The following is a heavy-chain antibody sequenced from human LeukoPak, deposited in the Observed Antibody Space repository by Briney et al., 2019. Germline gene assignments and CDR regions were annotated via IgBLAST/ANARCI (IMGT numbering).Heavy chain of an antibody. J-gene: IGHJ4*02. D-gene: IGHD3-22*01. V-gene: IGHV4-4*07. CDR1: GGXISSYY. CDR3: ARDNGYYYDSSGYFDY. CDR2: IYTSGST. Sequence: SETLSLTCTVSGGXISSYYCSWIRQPAGKGQEWIGRIYTSGSTNYNPSLKSRVTMSVDTSKNQFSLKLSSVTAADTAVYYCARDNGYYYDSSGYFDYRGQGTLVTVSS.